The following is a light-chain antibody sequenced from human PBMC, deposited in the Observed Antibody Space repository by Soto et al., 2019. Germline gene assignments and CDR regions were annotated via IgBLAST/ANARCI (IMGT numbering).Light chain of an antibody. Sequence: QSALTQPASVSGSPGQSIAISCTGTSSDVGGYNYVSWYQQHPGKAPKLMIHEVSNRPSGMSDRFSGSKSGNTASLTISGLQADDEADYYCSSHTSYSTRVFGTGTKVTVL. J-gene: IGLJ1*01. CDR2: EVS. V-gene: IGLV2-14*01. CDR1: SSDVGGYNY. CDR3: SSHTSYSTRV.